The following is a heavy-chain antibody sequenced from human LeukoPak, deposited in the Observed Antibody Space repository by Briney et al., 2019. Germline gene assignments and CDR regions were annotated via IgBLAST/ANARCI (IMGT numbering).Heavy chain of an antibody. D-gene: IGHD1-7*01. CDR1: GGSISSYY. V-gene: IGHV4-4*09. CDR3: ASLNWNYYFDY. J-gene: IGHJ4*02. CDR2: IYTSGST. Sequence: PSETLSLTCTVSGGSISSYYWSWIRQPPGKGLEWIGYIYTSGSTNYNPSLKSRVTISVDTSKNQFSLKLSSVTAADTAVYYCASLNWNYYFDYWGQGTLVTVSS.